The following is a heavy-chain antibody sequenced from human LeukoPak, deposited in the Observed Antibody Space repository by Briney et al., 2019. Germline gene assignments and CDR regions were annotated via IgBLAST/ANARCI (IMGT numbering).Heavy chain of an antibody. CDR1: GGSISSSNW. V-gene: IGHV4-4*02. Sequence: SGTLSLTCAVSGGSISSSNWWSWVRQPPGKELEWIGEIYHSGSTNYNPSLKSRVTISVDKSKNQFSLKLSSVTAADTAVYYCARVRRIGASLGWFDPWGQGTLVTVSS. CDR2: IYHSGST. CDR3: ARVRRIGASLGWFDP. D-gene: IGHD5-12*01. J-gene: IGHJ5*02.